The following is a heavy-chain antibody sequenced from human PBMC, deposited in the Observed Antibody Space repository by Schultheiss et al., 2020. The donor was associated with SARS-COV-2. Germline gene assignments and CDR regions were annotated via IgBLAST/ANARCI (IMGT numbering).Heavy chain of an antibody. CDR2: ISWNSGSI. CDR3: ARDLGHYYYYGMDV. Sequence: GGSLRLSCAASGFTFDDYAMHWVRQAPGKGLEWVSGISWNSGSIGYADSVKGRFTISRDNAKNSLYLQMNSLRAEDTAVYYCARDLGHYYYYGMDVWGQGTTVTVSS. V-gene: IGHV3-9*01. J-gene: IGHJ6*02. CDR1: GFTFDDYA.